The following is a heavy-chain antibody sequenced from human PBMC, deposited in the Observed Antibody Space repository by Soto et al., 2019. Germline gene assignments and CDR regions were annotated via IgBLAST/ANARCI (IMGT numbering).Heavy chain of an antibody. J-gene: IGHJ4*02. V-gene: IGHV3-23*01. CDR2: ISGSGGST. D-gene: IGHD6-6*01. CDR3: AKDANPYNVEYSSSSWFHY. CDR1: GFTFSSYA. Sequence: GGSLRLSCAASGFTFSSYAMSWVRQAPGKGLEWVSAISGSGGSTYYADSVKGRFTISRDNSKNTLYLQMNSLGAEDTAVYYCAKDANPYNVEYSSSSWFHYWGQGTLVTVSS.